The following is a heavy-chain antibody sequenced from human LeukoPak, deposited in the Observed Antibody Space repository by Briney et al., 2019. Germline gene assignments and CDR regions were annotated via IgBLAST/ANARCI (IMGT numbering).Heavy chain of an antibody. CDR2: ISGSGGST. J-gene: IGHJ5*02. V-gene: IGHV3-23*01. CDR3: AKDDDFWSGYLRFDP. D-gene: IGHD3-3*01. Sequence: GGSLRLSCAASGFTFSSYATSWVRQAPGKGLEWVSAISGSGGSTYYADSVKGRFTISRDNSKNTLYLQMNSLRAEDTAVYYCAKDDDFWSGYLRFDPWGQGTLVTVSS. CDR1: GFTFSSYA.